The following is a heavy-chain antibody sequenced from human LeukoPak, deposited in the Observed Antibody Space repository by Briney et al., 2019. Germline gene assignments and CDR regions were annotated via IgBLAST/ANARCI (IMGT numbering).Heavy chain of an antibody. CDR1: GFTFSSYA. J-gene: IGHJ5*02. Sequence: PGGSLRLSCAASGFTFSSYAMSWVRQAPGKGLEWVSAISGSGGSTYYADSVKGRFTISRDNSKNTLYLQMNSLRAEDTAVYYCAKDLYGYVSNWFDPWGQGTLVTVSP. CDR2: ISGSGGST. CDR3: AKDLYGYVSNWFDP. V-gene: IGHV3-23*01. D-gene: IGHD5-12*01.